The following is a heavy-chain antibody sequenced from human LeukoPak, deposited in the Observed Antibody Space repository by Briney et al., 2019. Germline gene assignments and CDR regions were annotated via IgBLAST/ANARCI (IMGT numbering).Heavy chain of an antibody. CDR1: GFFFNTYW. J-gene: IGHJ4*02. CDR3: AREGSLEYYFDY. CDR2: INSDGSKT. D-gene: IGHD3-10*01. V-gene: IGHV3-74*01. Sequence: PGGSQRLSCAASGFFFNTYWMHWVRQAPGKGLVWVSRINSDGSKTSHADSVKGRFTISRDNAKNTLYLQMNGLRAEDTAVYYCAREGSLEYYFDYWGRGTLVTVSS.